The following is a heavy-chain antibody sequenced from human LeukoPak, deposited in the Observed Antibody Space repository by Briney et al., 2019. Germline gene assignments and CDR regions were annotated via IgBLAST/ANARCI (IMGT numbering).Heavy chain of an antibody. CDR3: ARLGVNYDANYYYGMDV. D-gene: IGHD4/OR15-4a*01. CDR1: GGSISSGGYY. J-gene: IGHJ6*02. CDR2: IYYSGST. Sequence: SETLSLTCTVSGGSISSGGYYWSWIRQHPGKGLEWIGYIYYSGSTYYNPSLKSRVTISVDTSRNQLSLKLTSVTAADTAVYYCARLGVNYDANYYYGMDVWGQGTTVTVSS. V-gene: IGHV4-31*03.